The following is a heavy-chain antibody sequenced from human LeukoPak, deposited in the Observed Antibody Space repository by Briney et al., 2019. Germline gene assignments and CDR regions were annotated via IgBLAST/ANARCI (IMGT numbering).Heavy chain of an antibody. CDR1: GGSFSGYY. CDR2: INHSGST. V-gene: IGHV4-34*01. CDR3: ASSPVAGIGALDP. D-gene: IGHD6-19*01. Sequence: SETLSLTCAVYGGSFSGYYWSWIRQPPGKGLEWIGEINHSGSTNYNPSLKSRVTMSVDTSKNQFSLKLNSVTAADTAVYYCASSPVAGIGALDPWGQGTLVTVSS. J-gene: IGHJ5*02.